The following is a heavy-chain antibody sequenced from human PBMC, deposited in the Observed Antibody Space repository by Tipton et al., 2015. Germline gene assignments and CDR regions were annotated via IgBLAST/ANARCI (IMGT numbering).Heavy chain of an antibody. CDR2: IDYSGTK. Sequence: PGLVKPSETLSLTCTVSGGSVSSGSAYHWSWIRQPPGKGLEWIGNIDYSGTKNYNPSLKSRVTISLDTSKNQFSLKLISVTAADTAVYYCARDLEHGMDVWGQGTTVTVSS. CDR3: ARDLEHGMDV. J-gene: IGHJ6*02. CDR1: GGSVSSGSAYH. D-gene: IGHD5-24*01. V-gene: IGHV4-61*01.